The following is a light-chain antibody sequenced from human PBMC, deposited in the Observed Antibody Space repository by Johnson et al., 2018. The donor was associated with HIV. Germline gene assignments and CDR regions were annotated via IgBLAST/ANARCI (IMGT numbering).Light chain of an antibody. Sequence: QSVLTQPPSVSAAPGQKVTISCSGSSSDMGNYAVSWYQQLPGTAPKLLIYENNNRPSGIPDRLPGSKSATSGTMGITGHQTGDEADYYCGTWESSLSAGYVFGTGTKVTVL. V-gene: IGLV1-51*02. CDR2: ENN. CDR3: GTWESSLSAGYV. CDR1: SSDMGNYA. J-gene: IGLJ1*01.